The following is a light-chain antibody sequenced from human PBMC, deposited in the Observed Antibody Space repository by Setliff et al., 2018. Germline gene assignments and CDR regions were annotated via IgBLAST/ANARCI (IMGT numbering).Light chain of an antibody. J-gene: IGLJ2*01. CDR1: SSDVGGYNY. CDR3: SSYGSSSTHVV. CDR2: DVT. V-gene: IGLV2-14*03. Sequence: QSALTQPASVSGSRGQSITISCTGTSSDVGGYNYVSWYQQHPGKAPKRIIYDVTSRPSGVSNRFSGSKSGSMASLTISGLQAEDEADYYCSSYGSSSTHVVFGGGTKVTVL.